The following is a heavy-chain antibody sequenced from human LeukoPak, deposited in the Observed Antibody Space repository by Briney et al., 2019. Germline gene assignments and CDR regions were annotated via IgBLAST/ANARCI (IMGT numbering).Heavy chain of an antibody. CDR3: ARGDYYGSESYWHTKWFDP. V-gene: IGHV1-69*05. CDR2: IIPVFGTA. CDR1: GGTFNSHV. D-gene: IGHD3-10*01. Sequence: SVKASCKASGGTFNSHVISWVRQAPGQGLEWMGGIIPVFGTANYAQKFQGRVTITTDESTTTAYMEMSSLRSEDTAVYYCARGDYYGSESYWHTKWFDPWGQGTLVTVSS. J-gene: IGHJ5*02.